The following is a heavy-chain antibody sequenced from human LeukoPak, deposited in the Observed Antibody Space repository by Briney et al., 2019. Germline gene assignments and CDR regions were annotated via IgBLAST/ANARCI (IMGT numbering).Heavy chain of an antibody. J-gene: IGHJ5*02. Sequence: SETLSLTCTVSGCSVSSGSYYWSWIRQPPGKGLEWIGDIYYSASTNYNPSLKIRVTISVATSKNQFSLKLSSVTAADTAVYYCARETIWPAGFDPWGQGTLVPVSS. V-gene: IGHV4-61*01. CDR3: ARETIWPAGFDP. CDR1: GCSVSSGSYY. CDR2: IYYSAST.